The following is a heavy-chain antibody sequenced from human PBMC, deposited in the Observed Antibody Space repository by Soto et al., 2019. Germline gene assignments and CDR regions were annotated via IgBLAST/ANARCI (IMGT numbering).Heavy chain of an antibody. D-gene: IGHD5-18*01. CDR2: ISYDGSNK. CDR3: AAWIQL. J-gene: IGHJ4*02. V-gene: IGHV3-30-3*01. CDR1: GFTFSSYA. Sequence: QVQLVESGGGVVQPGRSLRLSCAASGFTFSSYAMHWVRQAPGKGLEWVAVISYDGSNKYYADSVKGRFTISRDNSKNTLYLQMNSLRAEDTAVYYCAAWIQLWGQGTLVTVSS.